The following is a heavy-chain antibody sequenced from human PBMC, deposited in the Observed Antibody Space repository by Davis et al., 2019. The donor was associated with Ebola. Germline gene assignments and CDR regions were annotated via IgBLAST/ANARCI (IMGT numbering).Heavy chain of an antibody. CDR1: GFTFSTYS. D-gene: IGHD6-13*01. J-gene: IGHJ5*02. CDR2: ISSDSDYI. Sequence: GESLKISCAASGFTFSTYSMSWVRQAPGKGLEWVSSISSDSDYIYYADSAKGRFTISRDNAKNSLYLQMNSLRAEDTAVYYCAKVVVAAAVPWFDPWGQGTLVTVSS. V-gene: IGHV3-21*01. CDR3: AKVVVAAAVPWFDP.